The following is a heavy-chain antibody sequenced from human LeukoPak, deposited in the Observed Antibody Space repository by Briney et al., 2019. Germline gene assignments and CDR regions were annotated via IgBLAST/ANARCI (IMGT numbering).Heavy chain of an antibody. D-gene: IGHD2-21*02. Sequence: SQTLSLTCAISGDRVSSDSAAWNWIRQSPSRGLEWLANTYYRSTWYNVYAVSVKSRITIDPDTSKNQLSLQLNSVSPEDTAVYYCAREVTDAFDIWGQGTMVTVSS. V-gene: IGHV6-1*01. CDR3: AREVTDAFDI. CDR2: TYYRSTWYN. CDR1: GDRVSSDSAA. J-gene: IGHJ3*02.